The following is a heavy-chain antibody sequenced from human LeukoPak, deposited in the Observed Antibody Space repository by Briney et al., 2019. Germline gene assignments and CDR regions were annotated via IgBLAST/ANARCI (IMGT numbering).Heavy chain of an antibody. V-gene: IGHV4-31*03. D-gene: IGHD2-2*01. CDR2: IHHSGHT. CDR3: ARYCSSTKCPFDF. J-gene: IGHJ4*02. Sequence: PSETLSLTCTVSGGSISSGIYVWSWIRQHPGKGLEWMGYIHHSGHTYYNPSLRSRLTISMDTSKNQFSLSLSAVTDADTAMYYCARYCSSTKCPFDFWGQGTLVTVSS. CDR1: GGSISSGIYV.